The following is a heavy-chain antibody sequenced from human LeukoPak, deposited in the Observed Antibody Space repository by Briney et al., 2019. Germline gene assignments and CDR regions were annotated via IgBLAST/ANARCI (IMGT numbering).Heavy chain of an antibody. CDR2: ISFDGSMN. V-gene: IGHV3-30*18. Sequence: PGGSLRLSCAASGFTFTTYGMHWVRQAPGKGLEWVAFISFDGSMNFYADSVKGRFTISRDNSKNTLYLQMNSLKGDDTAVYYCAKDSAFYYIDVWGKGTTVIISS. J-gene: IGHJ6*03. CDR3: AKDSAFYYIDV. CDR1: GFTFTTYG. D-gene: IGHD3-10*01.